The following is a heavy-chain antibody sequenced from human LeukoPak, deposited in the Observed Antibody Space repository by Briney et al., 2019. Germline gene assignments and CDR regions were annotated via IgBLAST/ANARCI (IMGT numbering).Heavy chain of an antibody. CDR3: ARDLRYCSGGSCYEAIDY. D-gene: IGHD2-15*01. Sequence: SYIYYADSVKGRFTISRDNAKNSLYLQMNSLRAEDTAVYYCARDLRYCSGGSCYEAIDYWGQGTLVTVSS. V-gene: IGHV3-21*01. CDR2: SYI. J-gene: IGHJ4*02.